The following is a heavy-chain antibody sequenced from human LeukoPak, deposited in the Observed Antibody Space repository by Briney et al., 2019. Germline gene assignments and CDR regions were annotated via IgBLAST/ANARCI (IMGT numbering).Heavy chain of an antibody. CDR2: IYYSGST. CDR3: ARHPPPLGVRRFDP. CDR1: GGSISSYY. J-gene: IGHJ5*02. D-gene: IGHD1-26*01. V-gene: IGHV4-59*08. Sequence: PSETLSLTCTVSGGSISSYYWSWIRQPPGKGLEWIGYIYYSGSTNYNPSLKSRVTISVDTSKNQFSLKLSSVTAADTAVCYCARHPPPLGVRRFDPWGQGTLVTVSS.